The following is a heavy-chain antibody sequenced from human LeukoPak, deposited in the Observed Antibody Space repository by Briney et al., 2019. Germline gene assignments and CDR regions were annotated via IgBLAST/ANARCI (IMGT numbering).Heavy chain of an antibody. V-gene: IGHV3-23*01. CDR1: GFTFSSYA. D-gene: IGHD6-13*01. Sequence: PGGSLRLSCAASGFTFSSYAMSWVRQAPGKGLEWVSAISGSGGSTYYADSVKGRFTISRDNSKNTLYLQLNSLRAEDTAVYYCAKRQQQLGVNWFDPWGQGTLVTVSS. CDR2: ISGSGGST. CDR3: AKRQQQLGVNWFDP. J-gene: IGHJ5*02.